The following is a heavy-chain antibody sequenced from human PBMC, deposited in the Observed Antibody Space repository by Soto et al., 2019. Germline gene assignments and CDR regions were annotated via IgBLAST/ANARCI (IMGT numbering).Heavy chain of an antibody. J-gene: IGHJ4*02. Sequence: QVQLVESGGGVVQPGRSLRLSCAASGFTFSSYGMHWVRQAPGKGLEWVAVISYDGSNKYYADSVKGRFTISRDNSKNTLYLQMNSLRDEDTAVYYCAKLPRGGSGWHGAVDYWGQGTLVTVSS. CDR3: AKLPRGGSGWHGAVDY. V-gene: IGHV3-30*18. CDR2: ISYDGSNK. D-gene: IGHD6-19*01. CDR1: GFTFSSYG.